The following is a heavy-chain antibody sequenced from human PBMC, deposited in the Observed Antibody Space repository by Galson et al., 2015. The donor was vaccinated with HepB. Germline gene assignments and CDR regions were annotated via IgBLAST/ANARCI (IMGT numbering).Heavy chain of an antibody. Sequence: QSGAEVKKPGESLKISCKGSGFIFTNYWIAWVRQMPGKGLEWMGIVNPGDSDTRYSPSFQGQVTISVDKSISTVYLQWNSLKASDTAMYFCARQRLADWFDPWGQGTLVTVSS. CDR1: GFIFTNYW. V-gene: IGHV5-51*01. CDR2: VNPGDSDT. D-gene: IGHD6-19*01. J-gene: IGHJ5*02. CDR3: ARQRLADWFDP.